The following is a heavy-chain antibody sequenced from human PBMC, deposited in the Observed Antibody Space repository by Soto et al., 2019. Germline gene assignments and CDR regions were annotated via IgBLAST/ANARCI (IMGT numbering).Heavy chain of an antibody. D-gene: IGHD1-26*01. CDR1: GFTFSSYA. J-gene: IGHJ4*02. Sequence: EVQLLESGGGLVQPGGSLRLSCAASGFTFSSYAMSWVRQAPGKGLEWVSAISGSGGSTYYADSVKGRCTISRDNSKNTLYLQMNGLRAEDTAVYYYAKDRRDTRSRTFDYWGQGTLVTVSS. CDR3: AKDRRDTRSRTFDY. CDR2: ISGSGGST. V-gene: IGHV3-23*01.